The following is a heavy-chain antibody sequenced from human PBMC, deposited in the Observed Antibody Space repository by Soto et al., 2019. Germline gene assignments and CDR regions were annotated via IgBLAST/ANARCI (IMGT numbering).Heavy chain of an antibody. D-gene: IGHD3-16*01. CDR1: GFTFSDYY. Sequence: GGSLRLSCAASGFTFSDYYMSWLRQPPGKGLEWVSYISKSGSIIHFADSVKGRFAISRDNAKNTLYLQMSSLRAEDTALYYCARDLSPYSDYYDESTSETWFDPWGQGTLVTVSS. V-gene: IGHV3-11*01. CDR3: ARDLSPYSDYYDESTSETWFDP. J-gene: IGHJ5*02. CDR2: ISKSGSII.